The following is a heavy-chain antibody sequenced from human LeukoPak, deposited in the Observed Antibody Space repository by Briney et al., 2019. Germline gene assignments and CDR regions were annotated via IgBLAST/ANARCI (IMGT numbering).Heavy chain of an antibody. CDR2: ISSSSSTI. CDR1: GFTFSSYS. CDR3: ARIVIDSSSWYIQRLGYFDY. D-gene: IGHD6-13*01. V-gene: IGHV3-48*01. J-gene: IGHJ4*02. Sequence: NPGGSLRLSCAASGFTFSSYSMNWVRQAPGKGLEWVSYISSSSSTIYYADSVKGRFTISRDNAKNSLYLQTNSLRAEDTAVYYCARIVIDSSSWYIQRLGYFDYWGQGTLVTVSS.